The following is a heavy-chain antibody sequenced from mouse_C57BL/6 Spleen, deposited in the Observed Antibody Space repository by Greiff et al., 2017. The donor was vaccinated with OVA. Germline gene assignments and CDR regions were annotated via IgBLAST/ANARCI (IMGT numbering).Heavy chain of an antibody. CDR3: ARQNYYAMDY. CDR1: GYAFSSSW. J-gene: IGHJ4*01. V-gene: IGHV1-82*01. Sequence: QVQLQQSGPELVKPGASVKISCKASGYAFSSSWMNWVKQRPGKGLEWIGRIYPGDGDTNYNGKFKGKATLTADESSSTAYMQLSSLSSEDSAVYFCARQNYYAMDYWGQGTSVTVSS. CDR2: IYPGDGDT.